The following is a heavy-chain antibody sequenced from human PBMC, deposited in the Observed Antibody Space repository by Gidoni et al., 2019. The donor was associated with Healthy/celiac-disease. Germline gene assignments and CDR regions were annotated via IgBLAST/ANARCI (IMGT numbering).Heavy chain of an antibody. CDR2: ISSSSSYI. V-gene: IGHV3-21*01. CDR3: AREGGSVSGVITGTTKDAFDI. Sequence: EVQLVESGGGLVKPGGSLRLSCAASGFPFSSYSMNWVRQAPGKGLEWVSSISSSSSYIYYADSVKGRFTISRDNAKNSLYLQMNSLRAEDTAVYYCAREGGSVSGVITGTTKDAFDIWGQGTMVTVSS. CDR1: GFPFSSYS. J-gene: IGHJ3*02. D-gene: IGHD1-20*01.